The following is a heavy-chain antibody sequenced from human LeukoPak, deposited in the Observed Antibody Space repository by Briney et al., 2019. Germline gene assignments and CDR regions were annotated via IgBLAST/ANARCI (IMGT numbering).Heavy chain of an antibody. CDR3: ARGLRYYYGSGSSFDY. Sequence: PSETLSLTCAVYGGSFSGYYWSWIRQPPGKGLEWIGEINHSGSTNYNPSLKSRVTMSVDTPKNQFSLKLSSVTAADTAVYYCARGLRYYYGSGSSFDYWGQGTLVTVSS. CDR1: GGSFSGYY. V-gene: IGHV4-34*01. CDR2: INHSGST. D-gene: IGHD3-10*01. J-gene: IGHJ4*02.